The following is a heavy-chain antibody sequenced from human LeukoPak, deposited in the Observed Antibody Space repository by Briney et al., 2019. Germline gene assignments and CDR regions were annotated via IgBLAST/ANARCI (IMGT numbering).Heavy chain of an antibody. J-gene: IGHJ4*02. Sequence: GGSLRFSCVGSGFPFRSFSMNWVRQAPGKGLEWVSSISSSSTYIYYADSVKGRFTISRDNAKNSLYLQMNSLRVEDTAVYYCARAEGSGSSFDYWGQGTLVTVSS. D-gene: IGHD3-10*01. CDR3: ARAEGSGSSFDY. CDR1: GFPFRSFS. CDR2: ISSSSTYI. V-gene: IGHV3-21*01.